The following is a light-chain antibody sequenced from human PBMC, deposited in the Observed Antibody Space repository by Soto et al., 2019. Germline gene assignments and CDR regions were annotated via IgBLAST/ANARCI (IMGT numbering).Light chain of an antibody. Sequence: EIVMTQSPATLSVSPGERATLSCRASQSVSRNLAWYQQKPGQAPRLLIYGASTRATGIPARFSGSGSGTEFTLTISSLQSEDFAVYYCRQYGRSLEFAVGGGTKVDIK. J-gene: IGKJ4*01. CDR1: QSVSRN. CDR2: GAS. V-gene: IGKV3-15*01. CDR3: RQYGRSLEFA.